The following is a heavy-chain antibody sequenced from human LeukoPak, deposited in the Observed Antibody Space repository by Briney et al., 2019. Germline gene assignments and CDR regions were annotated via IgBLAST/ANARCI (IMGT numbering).Heavy chain of an antibody. CDR3: ASPYYYDSSGYYHLWGY. V-gene: IGHV3-23*01. Sequence: GGTLRLSCAASGFTFSSYAMSWVRQAPGKGLEWVSTISGSGGSTYYADSVKGRFTISRDNSKNTLYLQMNSLRADDTAVYYCASPYYYDSSGYYHLWGYWGQGTLVTVSS. D-gene: IGHD3-22*01. J-gene: IGHJ4*02. CDR2: ISGSGGST. CDR1: GFTFSSYA.